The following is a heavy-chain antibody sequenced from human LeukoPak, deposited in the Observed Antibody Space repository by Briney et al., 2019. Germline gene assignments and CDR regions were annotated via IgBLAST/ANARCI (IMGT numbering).Heavy chain of an antibody. D-gene: IGHD2/OR15-2a*01. CDR1: DDSINNIDW. CDR3: AKEVVTTQPLLLNWFDP. Sequence: SETLSLTCTVSDDSINNIDWWWSWLRQPPGKGLEWIGEIHDGTYTTYHPSLKSRLTISVDTSKNQVSLKLSSVTAADTAVYYCAKEVVTTQPLLLNWFDPWGQGTLVTVSS. CDR2: IHDGTYT. V-gene: IGHV4-4*02. J-gene: IGHJ5*02.